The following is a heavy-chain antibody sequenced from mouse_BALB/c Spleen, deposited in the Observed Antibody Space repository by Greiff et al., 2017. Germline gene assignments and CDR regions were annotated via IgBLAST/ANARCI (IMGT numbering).Heavy chain of an antibody. D-gene: IGHD1-1*01. J-gene: IGHJ2*01. CDR2: INPSNGRT. Sequence: VQLQQPGAELVKPGASVKLSCKASGYTFTSYWMHWVKQRPGQGLEWIGEINPSNGRTNYDEKFKSKATLTVDKSSSTAYMQLSSLTSEDSAVYYCARRAVVADYWGQGTTLTVSS. CDR3: ARRAVVADY. CDR1: GYTFTSYW. V-gene: IGHV1S81*02.